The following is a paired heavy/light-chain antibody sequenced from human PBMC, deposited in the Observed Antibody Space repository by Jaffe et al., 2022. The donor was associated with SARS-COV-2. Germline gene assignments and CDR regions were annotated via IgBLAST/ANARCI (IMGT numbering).Light chain of an antibody. CDR1: QSISSY. J-gene: IGKJ3*01. V-gene: IGKV1-39*01. CDR3: QQSYSTLFT. CDR2: SAS. Sequence: DLQMTQSPSSLSASVGDRVTITCRASQSISSYLNWYQQKPGKAPKLLIYSASNLQSGVPSRFSGSGFGTEFTLTISSLQPEDFATYYCQQSYSTLFTFGPGTKVDI.
Heavy chain of an antibody. CDR1: GYTLSELS. V-gene: IGHV1-24*01. J-gene: IGHJ3*02. CDR2: FDPEDGET. CDR3: ATDMVRGAKDVFDI. D-gene: IGHD3-10*01. Sequence: QVQLVQSGAEVKKPGASVKVSCKVSGYTLSELSMQWVRQAPGKGLEWMGGFDPEDGETIYAQNFQGRVTMSEDTSTDTAYMELRSLRSEDTAVYYCATDMVRGAKDVFDIWGQGTMVTVSS.